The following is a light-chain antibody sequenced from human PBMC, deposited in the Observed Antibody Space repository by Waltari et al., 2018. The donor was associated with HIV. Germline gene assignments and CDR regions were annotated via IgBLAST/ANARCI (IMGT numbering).Light chain of an antibody. CDR3: SSNGGTNTFVV. J-gene: IGLJ2*01. CDR2: GGS. Sequence: QSALTQPASVSGSPGQSITISCTGIAGDVGSYNLVSWYQQHPGKAPKLIIYGGSKRPSGVSSRFSGSKSGITASLTISGLQAEDEAHYYCSSNGGTNTFVVFGGGTKLTVL. V-gene: IGLV2-23*01. CDR1: AGDVGSYNL.